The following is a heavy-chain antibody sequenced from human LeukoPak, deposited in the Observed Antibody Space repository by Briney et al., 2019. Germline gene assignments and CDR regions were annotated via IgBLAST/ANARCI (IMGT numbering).Heavy chain of an antibody. Sequence: GASVKVSCKASGYTFTSYGISWVRQAPGQGLEWMGWISAYNGNTNYAQKLQGRVTMTTDTSTSTAYMELRSLRSDDTAVYYCARYCSSTSCQPYYYYGMDVWAKGPRSPSP. CDR2: ISAYNGNT. CDR3: ARYCSSTSCQPYYYYGMDV. V-gene: IGHV1-18*01. J-gene: IGHJ6*02. CDR1: GYTFTSYG. D-gene: IGHD2-2*01.